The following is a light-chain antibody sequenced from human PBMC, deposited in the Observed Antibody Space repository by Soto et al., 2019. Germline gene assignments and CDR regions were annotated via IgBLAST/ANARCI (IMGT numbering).Light chain of an antibody. J-gene: IGKJ5*01. Sequence: DIQMTQSPSTLSASIGDRVTITCRASQSISNLLAWYHQKPGRAPTLLIYKASTLESGVPSRFSGSGSGTEFSLTSSSLQPDDFATYYCQQYQSYPLTFGQGTRLEIK. V-gene: IGKV1-5*03. CDR2: KAS. CDR3: QQYQSYPLT. CDR1: QSISNL.